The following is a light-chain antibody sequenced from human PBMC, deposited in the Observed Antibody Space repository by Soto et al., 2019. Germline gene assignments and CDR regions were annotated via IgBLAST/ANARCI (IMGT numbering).Light chain of an antibody. CDR2: DAS. V-gene: IGKV1-33*01. J-gene: IGKJ1*01. CDR3: QQYDNLPRT. CDR1: QDISNY. Sequence: DIQMTQSPSSLSASVGDRVTITCQASQDISNYLNWYQQKPGKAPELLINDASNLEAGVPSRFSGSGSGTHFAFTISSLQPEDIATYYCQQYDNLPRTFGQGTKVDIK.